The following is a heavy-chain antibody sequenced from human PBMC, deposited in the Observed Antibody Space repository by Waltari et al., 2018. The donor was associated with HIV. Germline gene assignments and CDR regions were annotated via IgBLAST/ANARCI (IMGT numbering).Heavy chain of an antibody. CDR3: ARTFGVVWGAPKFFDH. CDR1: GFTFSDYF. CDR2: SLGEGGSS. Sequence: EVELLEFGGKLVPPGGSLRLSCEVAGFTFSDYFMNRVRQGPGKGVQRVAGSLGEGGSSFYIEVLRGRATVSRANSNNTLFLEINNLRVEDTATYYCARTFGVVWGAPKFFDHWGRGTLVSVAS. V-gene: IGHV3-23*01. D-gene: IGHD3-10*01. J-gene: IGHJ4*02.